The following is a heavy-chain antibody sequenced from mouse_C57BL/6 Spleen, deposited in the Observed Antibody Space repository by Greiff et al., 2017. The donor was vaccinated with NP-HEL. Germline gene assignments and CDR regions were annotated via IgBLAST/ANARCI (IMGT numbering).Heavy chain of an antibody. CDR3: AIYRSNYVPYFDY. CDR2: IYPGSGST. CDR1: GYTFTSYW. J-gene: IGHJ2*01. D-gene: IGHD2-5*01. Sequence: VQLQQSGAELVKPGASVKMSCKASGYTFTSYWITWVKQRPGQGLEWIGDIYPGSGSTNYNEKFKSKATLTVDTSSSTAYMQLSSLTSEDSAVYYCAIYRSNYVPYFDYWGQGTTLTVSS. V-gene: IGHV1-55*01.